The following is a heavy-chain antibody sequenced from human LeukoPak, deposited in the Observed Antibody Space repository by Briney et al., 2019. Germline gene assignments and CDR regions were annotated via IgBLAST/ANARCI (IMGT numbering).Heavy chain of an antibody. D-gene: IGHD5-12*01. CDR2: ISGSGGST. J-gene: IGHJ4*02. CDR3: AKDGHSGYDRESYFDY. CDR1: GFTFSSYA. V-gene: IGHV3-23*01. Sequence: GGSLRLSCAASGFTFSSYAMSWVRQAPGQGLEWVSAISGSGGSTYYADSVKGRFTISRDNSKNTLYLQMNSLRAEDTAVYYCAKDGHSGYDRESYFDYWGQGTLVTVSS.